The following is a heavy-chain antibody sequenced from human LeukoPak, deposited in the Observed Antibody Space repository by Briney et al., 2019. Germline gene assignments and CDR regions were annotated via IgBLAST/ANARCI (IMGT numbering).Heavy chain of an antibody. CDR3: ARRFDL. CDR2: IKQDGSEK. Sequence: PGGSLRLSCAASGFTFSSYWMSWVRQAPGKGLEWVANIKQDGSEKYYVDSVKGRFAVSRDNAKLYPQMNSLRAEDTAVYYCARRFDLWGQGTLVTVSS. CDR1: GFTFSSYW. J-gene: IGHJ5*02. V-gene: IGHV3-7*01.